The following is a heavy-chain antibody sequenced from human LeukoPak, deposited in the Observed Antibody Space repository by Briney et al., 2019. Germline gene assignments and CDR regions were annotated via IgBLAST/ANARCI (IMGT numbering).Heavy chain of an antibody. J-gene: IGHJ5*02. CDR3: ARDPDYYDDSGYT. CDR2: MYYSGGT. CDR1: GGSVSSNCYY. Sequence: SETLSLTCTVSGGSVSSNCYYWGWIRQPPGKGLEWIGSMYYSGGTYYNPSLKSRVTISADTYKNQFSLKLSSVTAADTAVYYCARDPDYYDDSGYTWGQGTLVTVSS. D-gene: IGHD3-22*01. V-gene: IGHV4-39*07.